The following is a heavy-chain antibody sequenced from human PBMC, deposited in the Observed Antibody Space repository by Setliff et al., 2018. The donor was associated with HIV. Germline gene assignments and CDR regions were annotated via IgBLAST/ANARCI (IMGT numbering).Heavy chain of an antibody. Sequence: GASVKVSCKASGYSFTNSAIHWVRQAPGQGLEWMGWISPYNGNTNYAPELHGRVTMTTDTSTSTASLELRSLRSDDTAVYYCARDRIPSKWLLESDYWGQGTLVTVSS. J-gene: IGHJ4*02. CDR1: GYSFTNSA. CDR2: ISPYNGNT. V-gene: IGHV1-18*01. CDR3: ARDRIPSKWLLESDY. D-gene: IGHD3-22*01.